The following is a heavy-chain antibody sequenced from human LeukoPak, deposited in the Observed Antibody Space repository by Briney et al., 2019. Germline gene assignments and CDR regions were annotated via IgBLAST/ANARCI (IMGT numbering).Heavy chain of an antibody. CDR1: GGSISSGDYY. V-gene: IGHV4-30-2*01. Sequence: SETLSLTCTVSGGSISSGDYYWSWIRQPPGKGLEWIGYIYHSGSTYQNPSLKSRVSISVDRSKSQFSLKLNSVTAADTAVYYCARGSYYDILTGYYAAFDIWGQGTMVTVSS. CDR2: IYHSGST. CDR3: ARGSYYDILTGYYAAFDI. D-gene: IGHD3-9*01. J-gene: IGHJ3*02.